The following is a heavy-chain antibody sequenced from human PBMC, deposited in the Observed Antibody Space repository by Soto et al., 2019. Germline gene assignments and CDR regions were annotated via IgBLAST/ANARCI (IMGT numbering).Heavy chain of an antibody. CDR2: INHSGST. D-gene: IGHD5-18*01. CDR3: GRGWIQLWTDAFDI. V-gene: IGHV4-34*01. CDR1: GGSFSGYY. Sequence: SETLSLTCAVYGGSFSGYYWSWIRQPPGKGLEWIGEINHSGSTNYNPSLKSRVTISVDTSKNQFSLKLSSVTAADTAVYYCGRGWIQLWTDAFDIWGQGTMVTV. J-gene: IGHJ3*02.